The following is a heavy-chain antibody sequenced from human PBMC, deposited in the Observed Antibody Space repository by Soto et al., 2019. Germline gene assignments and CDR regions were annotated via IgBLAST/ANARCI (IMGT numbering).Heavy chain of an antibody. Sequence: GGFLRLSCAVSGFTFGNYWMHWVRQAPGKGLLWVSRVSPDGRTATYADSVKGRFTISRENAKSTLYLQMNSLRAEDTAVYYCGYAWLPQSYWGRGTLV. J-gene: IGHJ2*01. CDR2: VSPDGRTA. CDR1: GFTFGNYW. CDR3: GYAWLPQSY. V-gene: IGHV3-74*01. D-gene: IGHD6-19*01.